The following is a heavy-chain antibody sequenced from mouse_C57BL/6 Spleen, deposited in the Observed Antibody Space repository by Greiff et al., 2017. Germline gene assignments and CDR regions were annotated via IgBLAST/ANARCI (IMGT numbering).Heavy chain of an antibody. D-gene: IGHD2-1*01. Sequence: EVKLMESGGGLVKPGGSLKLSCAASGFTFSDYGMHWVRQAPEKGLEWVAYISSGCSTIYYADTVKGRFTISRDNAKNTLFLQMTSLRSEDTAMYYCARSYYGNYGFAYWGQGTLVTVSA. CDR2: ISSGCSTI. CDR3: ARSYYGNYGFAY. V-gene: IGHV5-17*01. J-gene: IGHJ3*01. CDR1: GFTFSDYG.